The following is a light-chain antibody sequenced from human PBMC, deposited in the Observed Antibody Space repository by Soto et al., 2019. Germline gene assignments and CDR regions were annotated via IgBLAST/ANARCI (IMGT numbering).Light chain of an antibody. CDR1: QSVSSSY. CDR3: QQYGSSLGT. Sequence: EIVLTQSPGTLSLSPGERATLSCRASQSVSSSYLAWYQQKPGQAPRLLIYGASSRATGIPDRFNGSGSGTDFTLTISRLEPEDFAVYYCQQYGSSLGTFGQGTKLEIK. J-gene: IGKJ2*01. V-gene: IGKV3-20*01. CDR2: GAS.